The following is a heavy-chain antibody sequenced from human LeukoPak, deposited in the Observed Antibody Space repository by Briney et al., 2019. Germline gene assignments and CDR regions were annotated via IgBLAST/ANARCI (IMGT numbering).Heavy chain of an antibody. Sequence: SETLSLTCAVYGGSFSGYYWSWIRQPPGKGLEWIGEINHSGSTNYNPSLKSRVTISVDTSKNQFSLKLSSVTAADTAVHYCARFYDILTGYHSDYWGQGTLVTVSS. V-gene: IGHV4-34*01. J-gene: IGHJ4*02. CDR2: INHSGST. D-gene: IGHD3-9*01. CDR1: GGSFSGYY. CDR3: ARFYDILTGYHSDY.